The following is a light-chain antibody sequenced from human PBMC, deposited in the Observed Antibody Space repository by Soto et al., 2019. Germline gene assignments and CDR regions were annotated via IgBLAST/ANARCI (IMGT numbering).Light chain of an antibody. CDR3: QQYDGFSVT. J-gene: IGKJ5*01. CDR1: QSISSL. V-gene: IGKV1-5*01. CDR2: DSS. Sequence: TVSVFKGDRVTXTCRAIQSISSLLAWYQQKPGTATKLLIYDSSILESGVPSRFSGSGSGTEFRLTISSMQADDFAPYYCQQYDGFSVTFGQSTRLGIK.